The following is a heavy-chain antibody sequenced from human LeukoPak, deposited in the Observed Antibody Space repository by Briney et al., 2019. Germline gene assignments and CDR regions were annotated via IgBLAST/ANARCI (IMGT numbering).Heavy chain of an antibody. D-gene: IGHD3-10*01. CDR3: ARDADYYGSGTYYMDV. CDR1: GYTFTSYY. V-gene: IGHV1-46*01. CDR2: INPSGGSA. J-gene: IGHJ6*03. Sequence: GASVKVSCKASGYTFTSYYMHLVRQAPGQGLEWMGIINPSGGSATYAQKFQGRVTMTRDTSTSTVYMELSSLRSEDTAMYYCARDADYYGSGTYYMDVWGKGTTVTVSS.